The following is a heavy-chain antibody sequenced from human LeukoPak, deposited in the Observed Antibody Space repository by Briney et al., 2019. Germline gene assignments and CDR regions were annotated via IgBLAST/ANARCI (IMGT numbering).Heavy chain of an antibody. J-gene: IGHJ4*02. V-gene: IGHV3-48*01. Sequence: PGGSLRLSCAASGFTFSSYSMNWVRQAPGKGLEWVSYISSSSSTIYYADSVKGRFTISRDNAKNSLYLQMNSLRAEDTAVYYCARVITIFEYYFDYWGQGTPVTVSS. D-gene: IGHD3-9*01. CDR3: ARVITIFEYYFDY. CDR1: GFTFSSYS. CDR2: ISSSSSTI.